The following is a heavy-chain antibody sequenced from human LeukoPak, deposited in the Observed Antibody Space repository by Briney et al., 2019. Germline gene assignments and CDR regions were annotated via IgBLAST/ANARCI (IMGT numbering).Heavy chain of an antibody. Sequence: PGGSLGLSCAASGFTFSNYWMSWVRQAPGKGLEWVANINKDGSERNYVDSVKGRFTISRDNAKNSLYLQMNSLRAEDTAVYYCARDDDWNYEDYWGQGTLVTVSS. CDR2: INKDGSER. J-gene: IGHJ4*02. D-gene: IGHD1-7*01. V-gene: IGHV3-7*01. CDR3: ARDDDWNYEDY. CDR1: GFTFSNYW.